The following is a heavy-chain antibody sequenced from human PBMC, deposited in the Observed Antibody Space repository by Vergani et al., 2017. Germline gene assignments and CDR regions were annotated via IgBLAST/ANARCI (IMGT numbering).Heavy chain of an antibody. Sequence: EVDLVESGGGLAQPGGSLRLSCEASGITFWKFGMHWVRQGPGKGLEWVSGISWNSGAVDYADSVRGRFTISRDNSKNTLYLQMNSLRAEDTAVYYCARDKGYCSSTSCYMTDSAFDIWGQGTMVTVSS. CDR3: ARDKGYCSSTSCYMTDSAFDI. CDR1: GITFWKFG. D-gene: IGHD2-2*02. CDR2: ISWNSGAV. V-gene: IGHV3-9*01. J-gene: IGHJ3*02.